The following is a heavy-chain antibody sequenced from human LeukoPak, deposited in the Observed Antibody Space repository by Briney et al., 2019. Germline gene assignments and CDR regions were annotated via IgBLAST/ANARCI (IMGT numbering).Heavy chain of an antibody. V-gene: IGHV3-33*01. Sequence: GRSLRLSCAASGFTFSGYGMHWVRQAPGKGLEWVAVIWYDGSNKYYADSVKSRFTISRDNSKNTLYLQMNSLRAEDTAVYYCARESPPAASTRYYYYYGMDVWGKGTTVTVSS. J-gene: IGHJ6*04. CDR3: ARESPPAASTRYYYYYGMDV. CDR2: IWYDGSNK. D-gene: IGHD2-2*01. CDR1: GFTFSGYG.